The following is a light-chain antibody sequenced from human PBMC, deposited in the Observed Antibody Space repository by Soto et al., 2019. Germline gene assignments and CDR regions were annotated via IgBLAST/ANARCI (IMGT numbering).Light chain of an antibody. Sequence: EIVLTQSPGTLSLSPGERATLSCRASQSVSSSYLAWYQQKPGQPPRLLIYGASSRATGIPDRFSGSGSGTAFSITIISRDPEDFPVDYCHQYGSSPPMCTFGQGTKLEIK. CDR1: QSVSSSY. CDR2: GAS. CDR3: HQYGSSPPMCT. V-gene: IGKV3-20*01. J-gene: IGKJ2*02.